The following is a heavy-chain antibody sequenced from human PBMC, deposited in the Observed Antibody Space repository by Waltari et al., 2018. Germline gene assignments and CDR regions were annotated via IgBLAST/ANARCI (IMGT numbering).Heavy chain of an antibody. D-gene: IGHD3-3*01. CDR1: GASFSAYY. CDR2: IRHPGNT. CDR3: TRGGNYDFWSHTPFVDP. Sequence: QVQLQQWGAGLLKPSETLSPTCSVSGASFSAYYWGWVCHVPGEGLEWIGQIRHPGNTNYNPSLQSRVAISIDTSRNQFSLRVFSVTAADTGLYFCTRGGNYDFWSHTPFVDPWGQGTQVTVSS. J-gene: IGHJ5*02. V-gene: IGHV4-34*01.